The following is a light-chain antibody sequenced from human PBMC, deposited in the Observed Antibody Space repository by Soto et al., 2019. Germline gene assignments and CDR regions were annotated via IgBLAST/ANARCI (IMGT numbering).Light chain of an antibody. CDR2: GAS. CDR1: QSVSSN. V-gene: IGKV3-15*01. J-gene: IGKJ1*01. Sequence: EIVMTQSPGTLSVSPGERATLSCRASQSVSSNLAWYQQKPGQAPRRLIYGASTRATGIPARFSGSRSGTEFTLTISSLQSEDFAVYYCQQYNNGPRTFGQGTKVEIK. CDR3: QQYNNGPRT.